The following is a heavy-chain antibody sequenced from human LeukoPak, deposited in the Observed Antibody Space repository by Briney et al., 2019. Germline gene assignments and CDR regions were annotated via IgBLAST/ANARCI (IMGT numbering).Heavy chain of an antibody. CDR2: ISGSGGST. CDR3: AKDVWSSSRSVCY. D-gene: IGHD6-13*01. J-gene: IGHJ4*02. V-gene: IGHV3-23*01. CDR1: GFTFSSYA. Sequence: GGSLRLSCAASGFTFSSYAMSWVRQAPGKGLEWVSVISGSGGSTYYADSVKGRFTISRDNSNNTLYLQMNSLRAEDTAVYYCAKDVWSSSRSVCYWGQGTLVTVSS.